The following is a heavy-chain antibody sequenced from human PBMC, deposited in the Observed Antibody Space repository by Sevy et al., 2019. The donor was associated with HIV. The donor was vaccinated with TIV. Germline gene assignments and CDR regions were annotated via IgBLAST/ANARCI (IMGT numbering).Heavy chain of an antibody. CDR2: INPGNGYT. V-gene: IGHV1-3*01. J-gene: IGHJ1*01. CDR3: ARGVAAAGKHFPH. Sequence: ASVKVSCKTSGYTFTNYNIHWVRQAPGQRLEWLGWINPGNGYTRYSHKLRGRVTIAGDTSATTAYMDLTSLRSEDTAVYYCARGVAAAGKHFPHWGQGTLVTVSS. D-gene: IGHD6-13*01. CDR1: GYTFTNYN.